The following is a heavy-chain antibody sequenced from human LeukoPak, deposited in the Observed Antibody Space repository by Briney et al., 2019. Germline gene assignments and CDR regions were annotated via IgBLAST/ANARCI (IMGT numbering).Heavy chain of an antibody. J-gene: IGHJ3*02. Sequence: PGGSLRLSCAASGFTFSSYAMHWVRQAPGKGLEYVSAISNNGGSTYYANSVKGRFTISRDNSKNTLYLQMGSLRAEDMAVYYCASAHRKDSSGYYVFDIWGQGKMVTVFS. V-gene: IGHV3-64*01. D-gene: IGHD3-22*01. CDR1: GFTFSSYA. CDR3: ASAHRKDSSGYYVFDI. CDR2: ISNNGGST.